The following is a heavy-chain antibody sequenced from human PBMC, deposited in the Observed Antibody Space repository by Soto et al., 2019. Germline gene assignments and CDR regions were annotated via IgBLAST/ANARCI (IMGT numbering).Heavy chain of an antibody. D-gene: IGHD1-26*01. CDR3: ASSVGASYFDY. CDR2: IKQDGSEK. J-gene: IGHJ4*02. V-gene: IGHV3-7*05. Sequence: RGSLRLSCAASGFTFSSYWMSWVRQAPGKGLEWVANIKQDGSEKYYVDSVKGRFTISRDNAKNSLYLQMNSLRAEDTAVYYCASSVGASYFDYWGQGTLVTVSS. CDR1: GFTFSSYW.